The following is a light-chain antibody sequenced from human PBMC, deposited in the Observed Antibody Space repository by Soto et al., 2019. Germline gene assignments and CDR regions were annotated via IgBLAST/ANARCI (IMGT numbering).Light chain of an antibody. CDR1: SSDVGGYNY. J-gene: IGLJ1*01. CDR2: EVS. Sequence: QSALTQPASVSGSPGQSITISCTGTSSDVGGYNYVSWYQQHPGKAPKLMIYEVSNRPSGVSNRLSGSTSGNTASLTISGLQAEDEADYYCSSYTSSSIDYVFGTGTKVTVL. CDR3: SSYTSSSIDYV. V-gene: IGLV2-14*01.